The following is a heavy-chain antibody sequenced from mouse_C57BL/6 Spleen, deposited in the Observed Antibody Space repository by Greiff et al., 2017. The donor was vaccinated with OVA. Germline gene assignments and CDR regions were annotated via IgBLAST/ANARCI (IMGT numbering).Heavy chain of an antibody. J-gene: IGHJ4*01. D-gene: IGHD2-5*01. CDR1: GYTFTDYY. CDR3: ARYYSNYGFYAMDY. V-gene: IGHV1-19*01. Sequence: VQLQQSGPVLVKPGASVKMSCKASGYTFTDYYMNWVKQSHGKSLEWIGVINPYNGGTSYNQKFKGQATLTVDKSSSTAYMELNSLTSEDSAVYYCARYYSNYGFYAMDYWGQGTSVTVSS. CDR2: INPYNGGT.